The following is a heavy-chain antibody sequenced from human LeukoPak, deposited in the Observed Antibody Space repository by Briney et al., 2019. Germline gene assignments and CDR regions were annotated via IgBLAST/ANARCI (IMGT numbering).Heavy chain of an antibody. CDR3: TLLPAPGYSSSWYGEDHGMDV. CDR2: IKSKTDGGTT. J-gene: IGHJ6*02. CDR1: GFTFSNAW. V-gene: IGHV3-15*07. Sequence: PGGSLRLSCAASGFTFSNAWMNWVRQAPGKGLEWVGCIKSKTDGGTTDYAAPVKGRFTISRDDSKNTLYLQMNSLKTEDTAVYYCTLLPAPGYSSSWYGEDHGMDVWGQGTTVTVSS. D-gene: IGHD6-13*01.